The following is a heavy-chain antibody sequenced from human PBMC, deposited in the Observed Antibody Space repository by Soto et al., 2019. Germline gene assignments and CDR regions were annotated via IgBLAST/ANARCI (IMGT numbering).Heavy chain of an antibody. CDR1: GGSISSSSYY. V-gene: IGHV4-39*01. J-gene: IGHJ4*02. CDR2: IYYSGST. Sequence: SETLSLTCTVSGGSISSSSYYWGWIRQPPGKGLEWIGSIYYSGSTYYNPSLKSRVTISVDTSKNQFSLKLSSVTAADTAVYYCASTRAVYFDYWGQGTLVTVSS. CDR3: ASTRAVYFDY.